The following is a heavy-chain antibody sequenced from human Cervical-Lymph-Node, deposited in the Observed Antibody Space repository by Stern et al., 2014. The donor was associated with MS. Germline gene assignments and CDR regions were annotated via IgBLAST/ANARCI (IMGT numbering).Heavy chain of an antibody. V-gene: IGHV3-11*01. D-gene: IGHD4-23*01. CDR1: GFTFSDYF. CDR2: ISNNGDTI. Sequence: VQLLESGGTLVKPGGSLRLSCVASGFTFSDYFLTWVRQAPGTGLEWVSYISNNGDTIYYADSVRGRFTISRDNAKNSLFLQMNSLRAEDTALYYCARGQTVETQYYYYGMDVWGRGTTVTVSS. CDR3: ARGQTVETQYYYYGMDV. J-gene: IGHJ6*02.